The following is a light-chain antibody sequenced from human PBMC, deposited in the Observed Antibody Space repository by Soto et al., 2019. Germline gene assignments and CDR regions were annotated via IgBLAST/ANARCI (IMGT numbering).Light chain of an antibody. V-gene: IGKV1-5*01. CDR1: RSISDW. Sequence: DIQMTQSPSSLSPSVGDRVTITCRASRSISDWLAWYQQKPGKAPELLIFDASTLQSGVPSRFSGSGSGTEFTLTISSLQPDDFATYYCQQYNTFSTFGQGTKVDI. CDR3: QQYNTFST. CDR2: DAS. J-gene: IGKJ1*01.